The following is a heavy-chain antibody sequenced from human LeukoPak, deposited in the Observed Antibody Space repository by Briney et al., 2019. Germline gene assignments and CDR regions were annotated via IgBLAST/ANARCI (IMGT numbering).Heavy chain of an antibody. D-gene: IGHD4-17*01. V-gene: IGHV4-39*07. J-gene: IGHJ3*02. Sequence: SETLSLTCTVSGGSISSSNYYWGWIRQPPGKGLEWIGNIYYSGSTYYNPSLKSRVTISVDTSKNQFSLKLSSVTAADTAVYYCARDYNYGDYIPAFDIWGQGTMVTVSS. CDR1: GGSISSSNYY. CDR3: ARDYNYGDYIPAFDI. CDR2: IYYSGST.